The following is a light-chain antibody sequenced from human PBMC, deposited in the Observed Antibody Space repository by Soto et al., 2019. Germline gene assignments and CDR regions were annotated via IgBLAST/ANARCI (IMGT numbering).Light chain of an antibody. Sequence: QSALTQPASVSGSPGQSITISCTGTNSNVGTYNFVSWYQQHPGKVPKLIIYEVSKRPSGASDRFFGSKSGNTASLTISGLRAEDEGDYFCSSYAGSNTVVFGGGTKLTVL. CDR1: NSNVGTYNF. CDR3: SSYAGSNTVV. CDR2: EVS. V-gene: IGLV2-23*02. J-gene: IGLJ3*02.